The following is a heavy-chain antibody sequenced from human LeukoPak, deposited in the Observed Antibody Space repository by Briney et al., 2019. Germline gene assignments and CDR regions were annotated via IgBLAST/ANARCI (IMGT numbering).Heavy chain of an antibody. V-gene: IGHV4-31*03. D-gene: IGHD2-2*02. CDR2: IYYSGST. CDR1: GGSISSGGYY. CDR3: ARECSSTSCYSGTNSDY. J-gene: IGHJ4*02. Sequence: SETLSLTCTVSGGSISSGGYYWSWIRQRPGKGLEWIGYIYYSGSTYYNPSLKSRVTISVDTSKNQFSLKLSSVTAADTAVYYCARECSSTSCYSGTNSDYWGQGTLVTVSS.